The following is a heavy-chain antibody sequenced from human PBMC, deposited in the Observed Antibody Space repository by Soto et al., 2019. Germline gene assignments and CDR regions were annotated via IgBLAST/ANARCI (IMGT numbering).Heavy chain of an antibody. CDR3: AKGGAGPIDY. Sequence: EVHLVESGGGLVQPGGSLRLSCVASGFTFSSYWMHWVRQAPGKGLVWVSRINSDGSSSTYADSVKGRFTISRDNAKNTLYLQMSSLRAEDTAVYYCAKGGAGPIDYWGQGTLVTVSS. D-gene: IGHD3-16*01. CDR2: INSDGSSS. J-gene: IGHJ4*02. CDR1: GFTFSSYW. V-gene: IGHV3-74*03.